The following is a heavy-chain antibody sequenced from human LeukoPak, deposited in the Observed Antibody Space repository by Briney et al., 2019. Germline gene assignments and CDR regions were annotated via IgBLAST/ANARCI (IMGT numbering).Heavy chain of an antibody. J-gene: IGHJ4*02. CDR2: VSGSRIST. D-gene: IGHD3-10*01. Sequence: GGSLRLSCVVSGFTFSSYAMSWVRQAPGKGLEWVSAVSGSRISTYYADSVKGRFTISRDNSKNTLYLQMNSLRADDTAVYYCAKSGGLYGSGSYWDYWGQGTLVTVSS. CDR1: GFTFSSYA. CDR3: AKSGGLYGSGSYWDY. V-gene: IGHV3-23*01.